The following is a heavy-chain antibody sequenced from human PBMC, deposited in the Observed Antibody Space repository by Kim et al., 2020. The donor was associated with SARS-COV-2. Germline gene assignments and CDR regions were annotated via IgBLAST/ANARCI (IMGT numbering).Heavy chain of an antibody. CDR3: VGGRYSGY. J-gene: IGHJ4*02. CDR2: GSEN. Sequence: GSENDYLGSVKGRCTTSRDNAKNSLYLQMNSLRAEDTAVYYCVGGRYSGYWGQGTLVTVSS. V-gene: IGHV3-7*01. D-gene: IGHD1-26*01.